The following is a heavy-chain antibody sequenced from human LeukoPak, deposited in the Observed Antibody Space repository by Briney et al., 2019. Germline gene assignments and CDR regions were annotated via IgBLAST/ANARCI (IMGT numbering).Heavy chain of an antibody. CDR3: VRDEAGGEAAAPDY. CDR1: GGSININNYY. J-gene: IGHJ4*02. Sequence: PSETLSLTCTVSGGSININNYYWGWIRQPPGKGLEWIGSIYYSGNTYYSPSLKSRVIISVDTSRNQFSLRLSSVTAADTAVYYCVRDEAGGEAAAPDYWGQGTLVTVSS. V-gene: IGHV4-39*07. CDR2: IYYSGNT. D-gene: IGHD6-13*01.